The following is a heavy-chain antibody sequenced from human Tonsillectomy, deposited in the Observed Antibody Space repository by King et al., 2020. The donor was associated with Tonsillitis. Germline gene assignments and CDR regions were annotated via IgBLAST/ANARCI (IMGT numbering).Heavy chain of an antibody. CDR1: GFTFSSYG. V-gene: IGHV3-30*05. J-gene: IGHJ3*01. Sequence: VQLVESGGGVVQPGRSLRLSCAASGFTFSSYGMHWVRQAPGKGLEWVAVISYDGSDKYYVDSVKGRFTISRDNSKNTLYLQMNSLRAEDTAVYYCARDQNSYDSSGYYSVWGQGTMVTVSS. CDR3: ARDQNSYDSSGYYSV. D-gene: IGHD3-22*01. CDR2: ISYDGSDK.